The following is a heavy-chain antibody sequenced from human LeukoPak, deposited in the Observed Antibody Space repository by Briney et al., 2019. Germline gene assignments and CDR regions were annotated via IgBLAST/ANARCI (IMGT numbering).Heavy chain of an antibody. CDR3: ARLYDFWSGSLFDP. J-gene: IGHJ5*02. CDR1: GYTFTNYY. D-gene: IGHD3-3*01. Sequence: ASVKVSCRTSGYTFTNYYLHWVRQAPGQGLEWMGIINPNSASTTYAQKFQGRVTMTRDTSTSTVYMELSSLRSDDTAVYYCARLYDFWSGSLFDPWGQGTLVTVSS. V-gene: IGHV1-46*01. CDR2: INPNSAST.